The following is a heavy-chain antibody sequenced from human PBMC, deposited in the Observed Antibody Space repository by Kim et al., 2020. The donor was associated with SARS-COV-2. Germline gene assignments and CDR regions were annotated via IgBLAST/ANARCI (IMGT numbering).Heavy chain of an antibody. J-gene: IGHJ4*02. V-gene: IGHV3-30-3*01. CDR1: GFSFSNYD. CDR2: ISYGGSNK. Sequence: GESLRLSCAASGFSFSNYDMHWVRQAPGKGLEWVASISYGGSNKYNEDSVKGRFTVSRDNSKNTLYLQMNSLRAEDTAVYYCARDRSSVDSWGQGTLVTV. CDR3: ARDRSSVDS. D-gene: IGHD6-6*01.